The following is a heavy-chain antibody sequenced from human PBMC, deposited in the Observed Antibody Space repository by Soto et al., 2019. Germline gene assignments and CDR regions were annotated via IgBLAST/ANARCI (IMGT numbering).Heavy chain of an antibody. Sequence: EALALSWAVSGGSISSSSYCGGWIRQPPGKGLEWIGSIYYSGSTYYTPSLKSRVTISVDTSKNQFSLKLSSVTAADTAVYYCAIIRTIREIRDALDIWGQGPMVT. D-gene: IGHD3-9*01. CDR3: AIIRTIREIRDALDI. CDR2: IYYSGST. V-gene: IGHV4-39*01. CDR1: GGSISSSSYC. J-gene: IGHJ3*02.